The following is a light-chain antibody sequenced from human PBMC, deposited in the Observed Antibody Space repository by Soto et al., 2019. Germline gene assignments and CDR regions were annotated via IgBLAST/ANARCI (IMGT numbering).Light chain of an antibody. CDR2: EVN. Sequence: QSVLTQPPSASGSPGQSVTISCTGTSSDVGGYNYVSWFQQHPGKAPKLIIHEVNQRPSGVPDRFSGSKSGNTASLTVSGLQAEDEGTYYCSVWDSDLKVVLFGGGTKVTVL. V-gene: IGLV2-8*01. CDR1: SSDVGGYNY. CDR3: SVWDSDLKVVL. J-gene: IGLJ3*02.